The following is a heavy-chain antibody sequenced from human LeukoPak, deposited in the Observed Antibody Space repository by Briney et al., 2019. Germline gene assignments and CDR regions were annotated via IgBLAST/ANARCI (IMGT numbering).Heavy chain of an antibody. D-gene: IGHD1-26*01. CDR2: ISAYSGDT. J-gene: IGHJ4*02. CDR3: ARDDNFLSGSYYQAFDC. CDR1: GYTFSNYG. V-gene: IGHV1-18*01. Sequence: ASVKVSYKPGGYTFSNYGVSWVRQAPGQGLEWMGWISAYSGDTKSSRDFQGRLTMTADTSTSTAYMELSNLRSDDTAVYYCARDDNFLSGSYYQAFDCWGQGTLVTVSS.